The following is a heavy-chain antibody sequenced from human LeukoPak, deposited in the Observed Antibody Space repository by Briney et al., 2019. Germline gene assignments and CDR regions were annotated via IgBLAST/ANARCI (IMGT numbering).Heavy chain of an antibody. CDR2: IRYDGSNK. D-gene: IGHD1-7*01. CDR1: GFTFSSYG. J-gene: IGHJ6*03. CDR3: AKDGNNWNYSPQYYMDV. Sequence: GGSLRLSCAASGFTFSSYGMHWVRQAPGEGLEWVAFIRYDGSNKYYADSVKGRFTISRDNSKNTLYLQMNSLRAEDTAVYYCAKDGNNWNYSPQYYMDVWGKGTTVTVSS. V-gene: IGHV3-30*02.